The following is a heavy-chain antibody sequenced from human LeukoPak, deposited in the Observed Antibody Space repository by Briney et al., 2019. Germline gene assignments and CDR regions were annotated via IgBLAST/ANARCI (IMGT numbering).Heavy chain of an antibody. CDR2: IYFSGNT. J-gene: IGHJ3*01. CDR1: GGSISESNYY. Sequence: SETLSLTCSVSGGSISESNYYWGWIRQPPGKGLEWIGSIYFSGNTYHNSSLKSRVTISVDTSKNQFSLKLNSVTAADTAVYYCARQAYSDFWSGSNYAFDLWGQGTMVTVSS. CDR3: ARQAYSDFWSGSNYAFDL. V-gene: IGHV4-39*01. D-gene: IGHD3-3*01.